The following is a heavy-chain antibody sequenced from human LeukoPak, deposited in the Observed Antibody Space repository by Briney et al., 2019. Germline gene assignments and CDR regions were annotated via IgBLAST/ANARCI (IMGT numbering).Heavy chain of an antibody. Sequence: SETLSLTCAVSGSCMNTHYWSWIRQPPGKGLEWIGDMLDTVTTKDNPSLKSRFTLSADTSKNQFSLRLTSVTAADTAVYYCATIKRGNIFGYFDFWGQGIPVTVSS. V-gene: IGHV4-59*11. CDR1: GSCMNTHY. J-gene: IGHJ4*02. CDR3: ATIKRGNIFGYFDF. CDR2: MLDTVTT. D-gene: IGHD5-18*01.